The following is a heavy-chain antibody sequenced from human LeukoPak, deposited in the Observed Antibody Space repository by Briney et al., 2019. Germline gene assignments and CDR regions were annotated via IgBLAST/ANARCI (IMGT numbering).Heavy chain of an antibody. D-gene: IGHD3-10*01. CDR2: INHSGST. V-gene: IGHV4-34*01. Sequence: SETLSLTCAVYGGSFSGYYWSWIRQPPGKGLEWIGEINHSGSTNYNPSLKSRVTISVDTSKNQFSLKLSPVTAADTAVYYCARGPRLLWFGELLYRKIFDYWGQGTLVTVSS. J-gene: IGHJ4*02. CDR3: ARGPRLLWFGELLYRKIFDY. CDR1: GGSFSGYY.